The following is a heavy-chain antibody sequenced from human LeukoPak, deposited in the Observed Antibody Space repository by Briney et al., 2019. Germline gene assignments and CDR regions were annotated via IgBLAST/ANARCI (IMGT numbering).Heavy chain of an antibody. V-gene: IGHV1-69*02. CDR3: ASSIVVVPAANDYYGMDV. J-gene: IGHJ6*02. D-gene: IGHD2-2*01. CDR2: IIPILGIA. CDR1: GGTFSSYT. Sequence: SVKVSCKASGGTFSSYTISWVRQAPGQGLEWMGRIIPILGIANYAQKFQGRVTITADKSTSTAYMELSSLRSEDTAVYYCASSIVVVPAANDYYGMDVWGQGTTVTVSS.